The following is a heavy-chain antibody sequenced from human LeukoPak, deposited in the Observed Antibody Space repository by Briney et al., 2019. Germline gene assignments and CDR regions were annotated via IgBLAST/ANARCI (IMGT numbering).Heavy chain of an antibody. V-gene: IGHV3-21*01. CDR1: GFTFSSYS. Sequence: PGGSLRLSCAASGFTFSSYSMNWVRQAPGKGLEWVSSISSSSSYIYYADSVKGRFTISRDNAKNSLYLQMNSLRAEDTAVYYCVRDKGGYEGLGAFGIWGQGTMVTVSS. CDR3: VRDKGGYEGLGAFGI. CDR2: ISSSSSYI. D-gene: IGHD5-12*01. J-gene: IGHJ3*02.